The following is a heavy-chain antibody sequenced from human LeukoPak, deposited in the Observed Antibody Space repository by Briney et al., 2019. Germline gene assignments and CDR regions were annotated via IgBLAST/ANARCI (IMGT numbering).Heavy chain of an antibody. D-gene: IGHD6-13*01. CDR1: GFTFSSYS. V-gene: IGHV3-21*01. CDR3: ARGLLYSSSYQGVVTDY. Sequence: GGSLRLSCAASGFTFSSYSMNWVRQAPGKGLEWVSSISSSSSYIYYADSVKGRFTIPRDNAKNSLYLQMNSLRAEDTAVYYCARGLLYSSSYQGVVTDYWGQGTLVTVSS. CDR2: ISSSSSYI. J-gene: IGHJ4*02.